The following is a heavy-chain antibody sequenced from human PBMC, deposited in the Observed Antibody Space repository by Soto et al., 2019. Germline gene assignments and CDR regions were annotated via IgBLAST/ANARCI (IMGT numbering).Heavy chain of an antibody. CDR2: ITPVSGTT. V-gene: IGHV1-69*01. CDR1: GGTFRTYA. CDR3: ARAGT. J-gene: IGHJ5*02. Sequence: QVQLLQSGAEVKKPGSSMRVSCKVSGGTFRTYALNWVRQAPGHGLEWVGGITPVSGTTNYAQRFHGRVTVTADESTSRVYLDLTSLRFNDTAIYYCARAGTWGQGSLVTVSS.